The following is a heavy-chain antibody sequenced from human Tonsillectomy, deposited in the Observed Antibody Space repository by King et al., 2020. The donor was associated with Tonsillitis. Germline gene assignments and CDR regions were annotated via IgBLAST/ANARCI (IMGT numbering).Heavy chain of an antibody. CDR3: ARGFGGFTLHYYYMDV. D-gene: IGHD2-15*01. CDR2: ISSTSGNT. J-gene: IGHJ6*03. CDR1: GFTFSDYY. V-gene: IGHV3-11*05. Sequence: VQLVESGGGLVKPGGSLRLSCAASGFTFSDYYMYWIRQAPGKGLEWVSYISSTSGNTNYADSVKGRFTISRDNAKNSRYLQMNSLRAEDTAVYYCARGFGGFTLHYYYMDVWGKGTTVTVSS.